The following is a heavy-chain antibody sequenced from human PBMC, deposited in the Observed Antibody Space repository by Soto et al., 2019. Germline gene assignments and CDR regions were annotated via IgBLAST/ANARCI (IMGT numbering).Heavy chain of an antibody. J-gene: IGHJ4*02. D-gene: IGHD3-16*01. CDR3: AHSPWGADPDY. V-gene: IGHV2-5*01. CDR2: IYWNDDK. Sequence: QITLKESGPTLVKPTETLTLTCTVSGFPLSARGVGVGWIRQPPGKALEWLAIIYWNDDKRYSPSLKSRLTITKDTSKNQVILTMTNTYPVDTAKYYCAHSPWGADPDYWGKGTLVTVSS. CDR1: GFPLSARGVG.